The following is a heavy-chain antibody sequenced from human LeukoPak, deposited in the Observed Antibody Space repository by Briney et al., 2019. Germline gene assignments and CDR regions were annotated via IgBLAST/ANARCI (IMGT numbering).Heavy chain of an antibody. CDR2: VSYDGSYK. Sequence: GGSLRLSCAASGFTFSDYYMSWIRQAPGKGLEGVAVVSYDGSYKYYADSVKGRFTISRDNSKHPLYLKMNSLRAEDTAVYYCARAPGYGAAYYFGYWGQGTLVTVSS. CDR3: ARAPGYGAAYYFGY. V-gene: IGHV3-30*03. J-gene: IGHJ4*02. CDR1: GFTFSDYY. D-gene: IGHD1-1*01.